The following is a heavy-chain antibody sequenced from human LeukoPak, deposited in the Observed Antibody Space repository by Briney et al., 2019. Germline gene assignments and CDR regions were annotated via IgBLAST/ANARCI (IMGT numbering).Heavy chain of an antibody. CDR2: IWYDGSNK. D-gene: IGHD3-22*01. CDR3: AKSLHYDSNAYYPLDY. Sequence: PGGSLRLSCAASGFTFSSYGMHWVRQAPGKGLEWVAVIWYDGSNKYYADSVKGRFTISRDNSKNTLYLQMNSLRAEDTAVYYCAKSLHYDSNAYYPLDYWGQGTLVTVSS. J-gene: IGHJ4*02. V-gene: IGHV3-30*02. CDR1: GFTFSSYG.